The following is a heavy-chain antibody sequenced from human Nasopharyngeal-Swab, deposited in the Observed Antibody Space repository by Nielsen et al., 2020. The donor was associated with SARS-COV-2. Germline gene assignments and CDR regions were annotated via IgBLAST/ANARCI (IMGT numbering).Heavy chain of an antibody. D-gene: IGHD5-24*01. CDR1: GFTFSSYG. CDR3: ARDGYNYFDY. CDR2: ISYDGSNK. V-gene: IGHV3-30*03. Sequence: GESLKISCAASGFTFSSYGMHWVRQAPGKGLEWVAVISYDGSNKYYADSVKGRFTISRDNSKNTLYLQMNSLRAEDMAVYYCARDGYNYFDYWGQGTLVTVSS. J-gene: IGHJ4*02.